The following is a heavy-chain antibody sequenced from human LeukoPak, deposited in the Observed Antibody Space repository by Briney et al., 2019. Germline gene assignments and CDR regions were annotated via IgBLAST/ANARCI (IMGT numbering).Heavy chain of an antibody. V-gene: IGHV3-74*01. D-gene: IGHD5-12*01. CDR1: GFTFSSYA. J-gene: IGHJ4*02. CDR3: VRARNSGSRFDY. CDR2: INSDGSST. Sequence: PGGSLRLSCAASGFTFSSYAMHWVRQAPGKGLVWVSRINSDGSSTSYADSVKGRFTISRDNAKNTLYLQMSSLRDEDTAVYYCVRARNSGSRFDYWGQGTLVTVSS.